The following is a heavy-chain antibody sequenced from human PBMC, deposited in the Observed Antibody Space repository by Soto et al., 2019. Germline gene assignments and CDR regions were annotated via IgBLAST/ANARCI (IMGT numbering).Heavy chain of an antibody. CDR1: GFTFSSYA. D-gene: IGHD2-21*01. Sequence: GGSLRLSCAASGFTFSSYAMHWVRQAPGKGLEWVAVISYDGSNKYYADSVKGRFTISRDNSKNTLYLQMNSLRAEDTAVYYCARGLPVDYFDYWRQGTLVTVSS. CDR3: ARGLPVDYFDY. V-gene: IGHV3-30-3*01. J-gene: IGHJ4*02. CDR2: ISYDGSNK.